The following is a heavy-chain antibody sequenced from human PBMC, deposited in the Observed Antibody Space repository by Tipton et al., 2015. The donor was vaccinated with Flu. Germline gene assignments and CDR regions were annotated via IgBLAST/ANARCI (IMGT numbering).Heavy chain of an antibody. CDR1: GFIVSDNF. D-gene: IGHD5-12*01. V-gene: IGHV3-66*02. J-gene: IGHJ4*02. CDR3: ARDVSGYSGYVH. Sequence: SGFIVSDNFMSWVRQAPGKGLGWVSIIYAGGTTSYADSVKGRFTISRDNSKNTLYLQMNSLRPEDTAVYYCARDVSGYSGYVHWGQGTLVTVSS. CDR2: IYAGGTT.